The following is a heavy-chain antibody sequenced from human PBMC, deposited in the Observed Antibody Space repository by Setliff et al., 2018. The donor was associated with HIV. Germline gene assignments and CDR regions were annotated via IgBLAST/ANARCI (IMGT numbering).Heavy chain of an antibody. CDR2: IHFSGIT. J-gene: IGHJ4*02. V-gene: IGHV4-39*07. D-gene: IGHD3-22*01. CDR1: GDSFSGTSYY. CDR3: ARVPGRDYYDTSGDFDY. Sequence: PSETLSLTCTVSGDSFSGTSYYWGWIRQPPGKGLEWIGSIHFSGITYYNPSLTSRVTISVDTSKNQFSLKVTSVTAADTAVYYCARVPGRDYYDTSGDFDYWGLGTLVTVSS.